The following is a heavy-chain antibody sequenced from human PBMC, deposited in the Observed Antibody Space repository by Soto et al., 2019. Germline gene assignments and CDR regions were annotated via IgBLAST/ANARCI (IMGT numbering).Heavy chain of an antibody. J-gene: IGHJ5*02. CDR3: ATHHYQQHLVT. D-gene: IGHD1-1*01. CDR2: MTPKSGGP. Sequence: QAQLVQSGAEVKKPGASVKVYCRASGYTFQTYDIFWVRQATGQGLEWMGWMTPKSGGPVDAQNFQGRVTMTRDTSMNTPYMELSSLSSDDTALYYCATHHYQQHLVTWGQGTPVTVSS. CDR1: GYTFQTYD. V-gene: IGHV1-8*02.